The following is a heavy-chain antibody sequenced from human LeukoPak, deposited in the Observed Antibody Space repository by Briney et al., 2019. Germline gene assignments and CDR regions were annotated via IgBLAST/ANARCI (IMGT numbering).Heavy chain of an antibody. CDR1: GGSISSGDYY. V-gene: IGHV4-30-4*08. CDR3: ARGGGRTSYYYYMDV. Sequence: PSETLSLTCTVSGGSISSGDYYWSWIRQPPGKGLEWIGYIYYSGSTYYNPSLKSRVTISVDTSKNQFSLKLSSVTAADTAVYYCARGGGRTSYYYYMDVGGKGTTVTVSS. CDR2: IYYSGST. J-gene: IGHJ6*03. D-gene: IGHD3-16*01.